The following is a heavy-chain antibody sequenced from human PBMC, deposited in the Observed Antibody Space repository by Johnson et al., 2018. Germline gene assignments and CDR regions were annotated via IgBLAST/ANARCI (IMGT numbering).Heavy chain of an antibody. CDR2: VNGDESEK. V-gene: IGHV3-7*01. CDR3: SRQLDG. J-gene: IGHJ4*02. D-gene: IGHD3/OR15-3a*01. Sequence: EVQLVESGGGLVQIGGSLRLSCAASGFTFSNSWMDWVRQAPGKGLEWVANVNGDESEKYYVDAVKGRFTISRDNAKNSLFLQLNSLRPEDTAMYYCSRQLDGGGQGTLVIVTS. CDR1: GFTFSNSW.